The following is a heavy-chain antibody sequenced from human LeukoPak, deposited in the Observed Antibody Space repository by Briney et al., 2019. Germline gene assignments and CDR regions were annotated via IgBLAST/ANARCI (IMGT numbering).Heavy chain of an antibody. J-gene: IGHJ4*02. CDR1: GFTFDGYG. CDR2: INWNGGST. Sequence: PGGSLRLSCAASGFTFDGYGMNWVRQIPGRGLEWVSAINWNGGSTGYADSVKGRFTISRDNAKNSLYLQMNSLRAEDTALYYCARVRSGGWYDPVDYWGQGTLVTVSS. D-gene: IGHD6-19*01. CDR3: ARVRSGGWYDPVDY. V-gene: IGHV3-20*04.